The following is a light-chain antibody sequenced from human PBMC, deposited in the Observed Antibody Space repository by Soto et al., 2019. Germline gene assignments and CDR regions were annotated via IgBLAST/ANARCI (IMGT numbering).Light chain of an antibody. CDR2: LNSDGRH. CDR3: QTWGAGVHV. V-gene: IGLV4-69*01. J-gene: IGLJ1*01. CDR1: SGHSSSA. Sequence: QSVLTQSPSASASLGASVKLTCTLSSGHSSSAIAWHQQQPEKGPRFLMKLNSDGRHSKGDGIPDRFSGSSSGAERYLTISSLQSEDGADSDCQTWGAGVHVFGNGTKLTVL.